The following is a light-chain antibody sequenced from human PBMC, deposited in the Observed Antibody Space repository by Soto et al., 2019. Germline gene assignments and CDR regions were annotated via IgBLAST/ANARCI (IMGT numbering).Light chain of an antibody. V-gene: IGKV3-11*01. CDR3: QQRRT. Sequence: EIVLTQSPATLSLSPGERATLSCRARQSVSSYLAWYQQKPGQAPRLLIYDASNRATGIPAKFSGSVSVTDFTLTISSLEPEDFAVYYCQQRRTFGQGTKMEVK. CDR1: QSVSSY. J-gene: IGKJ2*01. CDR2: DAS.